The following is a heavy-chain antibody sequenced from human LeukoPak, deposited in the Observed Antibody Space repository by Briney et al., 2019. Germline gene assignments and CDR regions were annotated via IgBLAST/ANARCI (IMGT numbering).Heavy chain of an antibody. CDR2: IYYSGST. CDR1: GGSISSYY. V-gene: IGHV4-59*01. Sequence: SETLSLTCTVSGGSISSYYWSWIRQPPGKGLEWIGYIYYSGSTNYNPSLKSRVTISVDTSKNQFSLKLGSVTAADTAVYYCARGGEQWLATNWFDPWGQGTLVTVSS. J-gene: IGHJ5*02. CDR3: ARGGEQWLATNWFDP. D-gene: IGHD6-19*01.